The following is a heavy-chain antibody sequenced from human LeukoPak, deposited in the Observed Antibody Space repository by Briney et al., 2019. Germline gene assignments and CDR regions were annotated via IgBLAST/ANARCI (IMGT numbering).Heavy chain of an antibody. J-gene: IGHJ6*02. CDR2: ISSSSSYI. Sequence: PGGSLRLSCAASGFTFSSYSMNWVRQAPGKGLEWVSSISSSSSYIYYADSVKGRFTISRDNAKNSLYLQMNSLRAEDTAVYYCARAFYYDFWSGDYYGMDVWGQGTTVTVSS. D-gene: IGHD3-3*01. CDR1: GFTFSSYS. V-gene: IGHV3-21*01. CDR3: ARAFYYDFWSGDYYGMDV.